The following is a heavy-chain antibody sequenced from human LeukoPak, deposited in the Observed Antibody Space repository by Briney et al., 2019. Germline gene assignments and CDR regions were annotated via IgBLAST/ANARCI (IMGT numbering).Heavy chain of an antibody. CDR3: ARDLAAAGN. CDR1: GFTFSRYG. Sequence: GGSLRLSCAGSGFTFSRYGMHWVRQAPGKGLEWVSYITSSSSTVHYADSVKGRFTISRDNAKNSLYLQMNSLRDEDTAVYYCARDLAAAGNWGQGTLVTVSS. CDR2: ITSSSSTV. J-gene: IGHJ4*02. V-gene: IGHV3-48*02. D-gene: IGHD6-13*01.